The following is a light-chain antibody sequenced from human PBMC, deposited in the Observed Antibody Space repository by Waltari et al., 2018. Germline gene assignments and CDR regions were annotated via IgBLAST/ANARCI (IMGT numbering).Light chain of an antibody. CDR1: QRVGSSS. V-gene: IGKV3-20*01. J-gene: IGKJ1*01. Sequence: EIVLTQSPGTASLSPGERVTLSCRASQRVGSSSLAWYKQKPGQAPRPVIYRASRMATGIPDRVSGSGSGTDFSLTISRLEPEDFAVYYCQQHGTLPATFGQGTKVEIK. CDR3: QQHGTLPAT. CDR2: RAS.